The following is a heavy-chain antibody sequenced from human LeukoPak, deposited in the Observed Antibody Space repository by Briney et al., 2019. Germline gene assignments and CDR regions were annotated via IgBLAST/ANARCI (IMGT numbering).Heavy chain of an antibody. V-gene: IGHV1-69*13. J-gene: IGHJ4*02. D-gene: IGHD3-22*01. CDR1: GGTFSSYA. Sequence: SVKVSCKASGGTFSSYAISWVRQAPGQGLEWMGGIIPILGTANYAQKFQGRVTITADESTSTAYMELSSLRSEDTAVYYCARGKDYYDSSGYYPFDYWGQGTLVTVSS. CDR2: IIPILGTA. CDR3: ARGKDYYDSSGYYPFDY.